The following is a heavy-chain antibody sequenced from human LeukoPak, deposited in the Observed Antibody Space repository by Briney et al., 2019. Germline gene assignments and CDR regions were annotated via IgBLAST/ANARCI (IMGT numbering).Heavy chain of an antibody. CDR1: GFTFGDYA. D-gene: IGHD3-22*01. CDR3: TRVMIVVVAADY. V-gene: IGHV3-49*04. Sequence: PGRSLRLSCTASGFTFGDYAMSWVRQAPGKGLEWVGFIRSKAYGGTTEYAASVKGRFTISRDDSKNIAYLQVNSLKTEDTAVYYCTRVMIVVVAADYWGQGTLVTVSS. CDR2: IRSKAYGGTT. J-gene: IGHJ4*02.